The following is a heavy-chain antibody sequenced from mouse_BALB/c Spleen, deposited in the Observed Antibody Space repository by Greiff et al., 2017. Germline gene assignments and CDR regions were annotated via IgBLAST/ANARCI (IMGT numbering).Heavy chain of an antibody. Sequence: EVHLVESGGGLVKPGGSLKLSCAASGFTFSSYAMSWVRQTPEKRLEWVATISSGGSYTYYPDSVKGRFTISRDNAKNTLYLQMSSLRSEDTAMYYCASSYDYDGFFDYWGQGTTLTVSS. V-gene: IGHV5-9-3*01. CDR3: ASSYDYDGFFDY. D-gene: IGHD2-4*01. CDR1: GFTFSSYA. CDR2: ISSGGSYT. J-gene: IGHJ2*01.